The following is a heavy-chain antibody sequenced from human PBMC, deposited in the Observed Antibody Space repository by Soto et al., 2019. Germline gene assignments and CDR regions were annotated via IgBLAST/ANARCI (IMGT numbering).Heavy chain of an antibody. CDR2: INHSGTT. J-gene: IGHJ6*02. Sequence: SETLSLTCAVYGGSFSDYFWSWIRQPPGKGLEWIGEINHSGTTNYNPSLKSRVTISLDTSKNHFSLNLTSVTAADTAVYYSVVTTMDYYYGMDVWGQGTTVSVSS. CDR3: VVTTMDYYYGMDV. V-gene: IGHV4-34*01. CDR1: GGSFSDYF. D-gene: IGHD5-18*01.